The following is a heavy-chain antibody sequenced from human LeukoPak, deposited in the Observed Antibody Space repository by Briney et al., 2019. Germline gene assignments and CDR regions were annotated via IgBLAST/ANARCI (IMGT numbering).Heavy chain of an antibody. CDR3: TRSGPKYGMDV. CDR2: IKSKTDGGTT. CDR1: GFTFSNAW. J-gene: IGHJ6*02. Sequence: PGGSLSLSCAASGFTFSNAWMSWVRQAPGKGLEWVGRIKSKTDGGTTDYAAPVKGRFTISRDDSKNTLYLQMNSLKTEDTAVYYCTRSGPKYGMDVWGQGTTVTVSS. V-gene: IGHV3-15*01. D-gene: IGHD6-19*01.